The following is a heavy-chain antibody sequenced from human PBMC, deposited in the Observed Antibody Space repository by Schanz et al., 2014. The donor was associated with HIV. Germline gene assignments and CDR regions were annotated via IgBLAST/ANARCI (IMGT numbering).Heavy chain of an antibody. Sequence: QVQLVESGGGVVQPGRSLRLSCAASGFTFSSYGMHWVRQAPGKGLEWVAVIWYDGSNKYYADSVKGRFTISRDNSKNTLYLQMNSLRAEDTAVYYCAKDPTYGDYGGDAFDIWGQGTMVTVSS. CDR3: AKDPTYGDYGGDAFDI. V-gene: IGHV3-33*06. D-gene: IGHD4-17*01. J-gene: IGHJ3*02. CDR1: GFTFSSYG. CDR2: IWYDGSNK.